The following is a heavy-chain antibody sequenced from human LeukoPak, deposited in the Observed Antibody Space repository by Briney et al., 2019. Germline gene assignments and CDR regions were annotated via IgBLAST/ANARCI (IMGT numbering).Heavy chain of an antibody. D-gene: IGHD2-2*01. Sequence: SETLSLTCAVYGGSFSGYYWSWLRQPPGKGLEWIGEINHSGSTNYNPSLTSRVTISVDTSKNQFSLKLSSVTAADTAVYYCARSLGTSQNYYYYMDVWGKGTTVTVSS. J-gene: IGHJ6*03. V-gene: IGHV4-34*01. CDR3: ARSLGTSQNYYYYMDV. CDR1: GGSFSGYY. CDR2: INHSGST.